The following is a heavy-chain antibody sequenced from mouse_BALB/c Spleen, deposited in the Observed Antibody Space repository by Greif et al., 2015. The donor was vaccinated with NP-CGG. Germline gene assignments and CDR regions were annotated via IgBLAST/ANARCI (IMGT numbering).Heavy chain of an antibody. D-gene: IGHD4-1*01. J-gene: IGHJ3*01. Sequence: LQQSGSELVRPGASVKLSCKASGYTFTSYWMHWVKQRPGQGLEWIGNIYPGSGSINYDEKFESKATLTVDTSSSTAYMQLSSLTSEDSAVYYCTKLGGGAYWGQGTLVTVSA. CDR1: GYTFTSYW. V-gene: IGHV1S22*01. CDR2: IYPGSGSI. CDR3: TKLGGGAY.